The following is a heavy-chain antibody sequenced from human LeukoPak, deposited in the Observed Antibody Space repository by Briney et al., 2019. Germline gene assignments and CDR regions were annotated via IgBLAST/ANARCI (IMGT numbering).Heavy chain of an antibody. CDR1: GFTVSSNS. CDR2: IYSGGST. J-gene: IGHJ5*02. D-gene: IGHD2-21*02. Sequence: TGGSLRLSCAASGFTVSSNSMSWVRQAPGKGLEWVSGIYSGGSTYYADSVKGRLSISRDNCKNTLYLQMNSLRAEDTAVYYCAAYCGGDCYNWFDPWRQGTLVTVSS. V-gene: IGHV3-53*01. CDR3: AAYCGGDCYNWFDP.